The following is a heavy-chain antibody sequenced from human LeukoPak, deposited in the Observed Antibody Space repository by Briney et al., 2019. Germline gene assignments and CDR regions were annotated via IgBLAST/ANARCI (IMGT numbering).Heavy chain of an antibody. CDR1: GFTFSSYA. CDR3: AGRADSYGFDY. Sequence: GGSLRLSCAASGFTFSSYAMSWVRQAPGKGLEWVSAISGSGGSTYYADSVKGRFTISRDNSKNTLYLKMNSLSAEDTVVYYCAGRADSYGFDYWGQGTLVIVAS. D-gene: IGHD5-18*01. CDR2: ISGSGGST. J-gene: IGHJ4*02. V-gene: IGHV3-23*01.